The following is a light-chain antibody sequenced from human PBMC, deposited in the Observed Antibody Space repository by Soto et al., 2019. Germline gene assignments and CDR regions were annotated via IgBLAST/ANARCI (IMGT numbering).Light chain of an antibody. V-gene: IGLV4-69*01. Sequence: QLVLTQSPSASASLGASVKLTCTLSSGHSSYAIAWHQQQPEKGPRYLMKLNSDGSHSKGDGIPDRFSGSSSGAERYLTIPSLQSEDEADYYCQTWVTGIQVFGGGTKVTVL. J-gene: IGLJ3*02. CDR3: QTWVTGIQV. CDR2: LNSDGSH. CDR1: SGHSSYA.